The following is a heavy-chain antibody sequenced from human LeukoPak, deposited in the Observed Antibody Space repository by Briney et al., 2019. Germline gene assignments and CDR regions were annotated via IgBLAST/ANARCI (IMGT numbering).Heavy chain of an antibody. CDR3: AFRPLGDCSSSTCYAFDY. CDR1: GFTFSSYG. J-gene: IGHJ4*02. Sequence: GRSLRLSCAASGFTFSSYGIHWVRQAPGKGLEWVAVIWSDGTNKYYADSVKGRFTISRDNSENTLYLQMNSLRAEDTAVYYCAFRPLGDCSSSTCYAFDYWGRGTLVTVSS. D-gene: IGHD2-2*01. CDR2: IWSDGTNK. V-gene: IGHV3-33*01.